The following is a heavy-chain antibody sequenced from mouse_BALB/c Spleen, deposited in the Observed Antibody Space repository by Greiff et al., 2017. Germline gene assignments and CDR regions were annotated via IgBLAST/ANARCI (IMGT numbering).Heavy chain of an antibody. CDR2: IDPANGNT. CDR1: GFNITDTY. Sequence: VQLQQSGAELVKPGASVKLSCTASGFNITDTYMHWVKQRPEQGLEWIGRIDPANGNTKYDPKFQGKATITADTSSNTAYLQLSSLTSEDTAVYYCGDDGRGYAMDYWGQGTSVTVSS. V-gene: IGHV14-3*02. CDR3: GDDGRGYAMDY. J-gene: IGHJ4*01. D-gene: IGHD2-12*01.